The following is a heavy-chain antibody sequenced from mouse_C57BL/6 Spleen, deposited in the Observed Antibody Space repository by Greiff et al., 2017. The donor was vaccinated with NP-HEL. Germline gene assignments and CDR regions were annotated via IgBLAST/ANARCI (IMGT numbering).Heavy chain of an antibody. CDR1: GYTFTSYW. D-gene: IGHD2-3*01. CDR2: FDPNSGGT. J-gene: IGHJ4*01. Sequence: QVQLQQPGAELVKPGASVTLSCKASGYTFTSYWMHWVMQRPGRGLVGLGRFDPNSGGTKYNEKFKNKATLTVDKPSSTAYMQLSSLTSEDSAVYYSARPGYYASGDAMDYWGKGPSVTVSS. V-gene: IGHV1-72*01. CDR3: ARPGYYASGDAMDY.